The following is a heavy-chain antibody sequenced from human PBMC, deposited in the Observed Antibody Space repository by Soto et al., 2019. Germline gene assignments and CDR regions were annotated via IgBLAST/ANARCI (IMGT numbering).Heavy chain of an antibody. CDR3: ARDKRDLRFLEWSYYFDY. CDR2: ISYDGSNK. J-gene: IGHJ4*02. D-gene: IGHD3-3*01. CDR1: GFTFTSYA. Sequence: QVQLVESGGGVVQPGRSLRLSCAASGFTFTSYAMHWVRQAPGKGLEWVAVISYDGSNKYYADSVKGRFTISRDNSKNPXHLQMNSLRAEDTAVYYCARDKRDLRFLEWSYYFDYWGQGTLVTVSS. V-gene: IGHV3-30-3*01.